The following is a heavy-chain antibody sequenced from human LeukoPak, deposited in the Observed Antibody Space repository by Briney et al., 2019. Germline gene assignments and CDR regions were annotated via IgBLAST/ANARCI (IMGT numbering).Heavy chain of an antibody. V-gene: IGHV3-48*03. D-gene: IGHD6-13*01. CDR3: ARGGQQLVLGSTTDY. CDR2: ISSSGSTI. Sequence: PGGSLRLSCAASGFTFSSYEMNWVRQAPGKGLEWVSYISSSGSTIYYADSVKGRFTISRDNAKNTLYLQMNSLRAEDTAVYYCARGGQQLVLGSTTDYWGQGTLVTVSS. CDR1: GFTFSSYE. J-gene: IGHJ4*02.